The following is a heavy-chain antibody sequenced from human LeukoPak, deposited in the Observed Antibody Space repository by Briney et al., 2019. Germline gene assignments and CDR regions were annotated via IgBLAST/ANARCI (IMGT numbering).Heavy chain of an antibody. CDR1: GGSISSGRYY. D-gene: IGHD4-11*01. CDR3: ARGWGGSTSTVTTRPRYFDL. Sequence: SETLSLTCTVSGGSISSGRYYWSWIRQHPGKDLEWIGYIYYSGSTYYNPSLKSRVTISVGTSKNQFSLKLSSVTAADTAVYYCARGWGGSTSTVTTRPRYFDLWGRGTLVTVSS. V-gene: IGHV4-31*03. J-gene: IGHJ2*01. CDR2: IYYSGST.